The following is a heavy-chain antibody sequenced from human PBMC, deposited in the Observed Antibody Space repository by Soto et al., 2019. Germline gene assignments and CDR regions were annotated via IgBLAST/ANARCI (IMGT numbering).Heavy chain of an antibody. Sequence: GGSLRLSCAASGFTFSSYWMHWVRQTPGKGLVWVSHINSDGTTTTYADSVKGRFTISRDNAKNTLYLQMNSLRVEDTAVYYCVRDLSSTNWFDPWGQGTLVTVS. CDR3: VRDLSSTNWFDP. D-gene: IGHD5-12*01. V-gene: IGHV3-74*01. CDR1: GFTFSSYW. CDR2: INSDGTTT. J-gene: IGHJ5*02.